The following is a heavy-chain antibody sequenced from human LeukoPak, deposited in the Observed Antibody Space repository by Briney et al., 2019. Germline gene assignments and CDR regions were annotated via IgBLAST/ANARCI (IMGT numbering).Heavy chain of an antibody. D-gene: IGHD3-22*01. Sequence: GGTLGLSCTGSGFTFGEYAMSWVRQAPGKGLEGVGCLRRKGYDGTTEYPASVKGRVTISRDDPKRIAYLQMNGRKPEDTAVYYCTRDYYAPVVWGQGTLVTVS. CDR2: LRRKGYDGTT. V-gene: IGHV3-49*04. CDR3: TRDYYAPVV. J-gene: IGHJ4*02. CDR1: GFTFGEYA.